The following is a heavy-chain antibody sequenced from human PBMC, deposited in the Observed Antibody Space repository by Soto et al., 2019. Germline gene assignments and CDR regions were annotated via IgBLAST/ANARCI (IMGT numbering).Heavy chain of an antibody. J-gene: IGHJ4*01. V-gene: IGHV4-34*01. CDR2: INHSGST. Sequence: SETLSLTCAVYGGSFSGYYWSWIRQPPGKGLEWIGEINHSGSTNYNPSLKSRVTISVDTSKNQFSLKLSSVTAADTAVYYCARSHHYYGSESYYFDYW. D-gene: IGHD3-10*01. CDR3: ARSHHYYGSESYYFDY. CDR1: GGSFSGYY.